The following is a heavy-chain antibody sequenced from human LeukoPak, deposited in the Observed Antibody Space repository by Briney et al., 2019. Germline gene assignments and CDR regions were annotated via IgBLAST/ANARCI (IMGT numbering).Heavy chain of an antibody. Sequence: PGGSLRLSCAASGLTFSRYWMSWVRQAPGKGLEWVSYISSSSSTIYYADSVKGRFTISRDNAKNSLYLQMNSLRAEDTAVYYCAREFGYSLDYWGQGTLVTVSS. V-gene: IGHV3-48*01. CDR2: ISSSSSTI. CDR1: GLTFSRYW. CDR3: AREFGYSLDY. D-gene: IGHD6-13*01. J-gene: IGHJ4*02.